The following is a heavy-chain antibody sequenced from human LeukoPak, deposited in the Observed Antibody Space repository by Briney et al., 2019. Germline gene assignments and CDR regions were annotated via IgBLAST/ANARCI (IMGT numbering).Heavy chain of an antibody. CDR3: ARDRIPVRPGWFDH. V-gene: IGHV1-18*01. CDR2: ISVYNGDT. Sequence: GASVKVSCKASGYTFTTYGISWVRQAPGQGLEWMGWISVYNGDTNYAQKFQGRVTMTTDTSTSTVYMEVRGLTSDDTAMYYCARDRIPVRPGWFDHWGQGTLVSVSS. J-gene: IGHJ5*02. D-gene: IGHD2-21*01. CDR1: GYTFTTYG.